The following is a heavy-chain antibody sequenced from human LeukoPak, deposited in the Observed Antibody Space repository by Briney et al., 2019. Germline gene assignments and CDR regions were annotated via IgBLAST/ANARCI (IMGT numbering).Heavy chain of an antibody. V-gene: IGHV3-73*01. Sequence: GGSLRLSCAASGLTFSGSAMHWVRQASGKGLEWVGRIRSKANSYATAYAASVKGRFTISRGDSKNTAYLQMNSLKTEDTAVYYCTRHPLDAWGQGTTVTVSS. CDR2: IRSKANSYAT. J-gene: IGHJ6*02. CDR3: TRHPLDA. CDR1: GLTFSGSA.